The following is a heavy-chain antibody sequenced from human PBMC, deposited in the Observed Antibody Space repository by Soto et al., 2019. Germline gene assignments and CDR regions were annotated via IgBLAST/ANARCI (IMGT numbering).Heavy chain of an antibody. Sequence: GGSLRLSGAASGFTFSSYSMNWVRQAPGKGLASVSSISSSSSYIYYADSVKGRFTICRDNAKNSLYLQMNSLRAEDTAVYYCARDRGCSGGSCYQNYYYGMDVWGQGTTVTVSS. CDR1: GFTFSSYS. D-gene: IGHD2-15*01. V-gene: IGHV3-21*01. CDR2: ISSSSSYI. J-gene: IGHJ6*02. CDR3: ARDRGCSGGSCYQNYYYGMDV.